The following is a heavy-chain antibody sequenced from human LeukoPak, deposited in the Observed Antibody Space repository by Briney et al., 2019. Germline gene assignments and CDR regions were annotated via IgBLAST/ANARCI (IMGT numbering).Heavy chain of an antibody. CDR3: ARGSQYSAYNWFDP. CDR1: GGSFSGYY. J-gene: IGHJ5*02. D-gene: IGHD5-18*01. Sequence: SETLSLTCAVYGGSFSGYYWSWIRQPPGKGLEWIGEINHSGSTNYNPPLKSRVTISVDTSKNQFSLKLSSVTAADTAVYYCARGSQYSAYNWFDPWGQGTLVTVSS. CDR2: INHSGST. V-gene: IGHV4-34*01.